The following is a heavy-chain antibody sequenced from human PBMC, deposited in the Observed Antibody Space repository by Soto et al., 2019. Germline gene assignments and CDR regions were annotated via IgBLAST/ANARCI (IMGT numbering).Heavy chain of an antibody. D-gene: IGHD3-3*01. V-gene: IGHV3-74*01. CDR2: INNDGSSR. Sequence: EVQLVESGGGLVQPGGSLRLSCAASGFTFNNFWMHWVRQVPGKGLVWISRINNDGSSRSYADSVKGRFTISRDNAKNTLFLQMISLRVEDTAVYYCARGVAENTGSGSWGQGILVTVSS. CDR1: GFTFNNFW. J-gene: IGHJ5*02. CDR3: ARGVAENTGSGS.